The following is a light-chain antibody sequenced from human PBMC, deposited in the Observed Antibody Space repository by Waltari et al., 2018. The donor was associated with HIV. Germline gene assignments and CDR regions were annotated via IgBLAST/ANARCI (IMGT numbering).Light chain of an antibody. V-gene: IGKV3-20*01. J-gene: IGKJ4*01. CDR2: GAS. CDR1: QSVSSSY. Sequence: EIGLTQSTGTLSLSSGERATLSCRASQSVSSSYLAWYQQKPVQAPRLLIYGASSRATGIPDRFSGSGSRTDFTLTISRLEPDDFAVYYCQQYASSPLTFGGGTKVEIK. CDR3: QQYASSPLT.